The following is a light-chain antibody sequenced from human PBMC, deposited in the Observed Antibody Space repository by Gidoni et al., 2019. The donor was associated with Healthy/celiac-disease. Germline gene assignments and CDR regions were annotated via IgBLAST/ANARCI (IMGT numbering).Light chain of an antibody. V-gene: IGKV1-33*01. CDR2: DAS. CDR1: QDISNY. J-gene: IGKJ4*01. CDR3: QQYDNLPTLT. Sequence: DIHMTQSPSSLSASVGDRVTITCQASQDISNYLNWYQQKPGKAPKLLIYDASNLEKGGPSRFSGSGSGTDFTFTISSLQPEDIATYYCQQYDNLPTLTFGGGTKVEIK.